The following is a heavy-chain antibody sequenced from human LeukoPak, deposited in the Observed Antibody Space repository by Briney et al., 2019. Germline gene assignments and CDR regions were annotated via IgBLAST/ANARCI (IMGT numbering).Heavy chain of an antibody. Sequence: ASVTVSCTASGYTFTSYDINWVRQATGQGLEWMGWMNPNSGNTGYAQKFQGRVTMTRNTSISTAYMELSSLRSEDTAVYYCARPSTSDAFDIWGQGTMVTVSS. CDR3: ARPSTSDAFDI. CDR1: GYTFTSYD. V-gene: IGHV1-8*01. CDR2: MNPNSGNT. J-gene: IGHJ3*02.